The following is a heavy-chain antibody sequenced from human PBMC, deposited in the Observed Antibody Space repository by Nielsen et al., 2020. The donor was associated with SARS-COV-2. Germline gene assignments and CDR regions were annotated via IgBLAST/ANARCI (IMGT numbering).Heavy chain of an antibody. CDR2: ISGSGGST. J-gene: IGHJ6*02. CDR1: GFTFSSYA. D-gene: IGHD6-13*01. V-gene: IGHV3-23*01. CDR3: AKALWQQLVPSLYYYYGMDV. Sequence: GESLKISCAASGFTFSSYAMSWVRQAPGKGLEWVSAISGSGGSTYYADSVKGRFTISRDNSKNTLYLQMNSPRAEDTAVYYCAKALWQQLVPSLYYYYGMDVWGQGTTVTVSS.